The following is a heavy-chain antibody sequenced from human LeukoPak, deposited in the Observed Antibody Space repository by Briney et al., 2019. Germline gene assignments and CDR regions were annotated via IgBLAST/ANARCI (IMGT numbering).Heavy chain of an antibody. CDR2: ISGSGPTT. V-gene: IGHV3-23*01. D-gene: IGHD2-15*01. J-gene: IGHJ6*03. CDR3: AKAPTDIVVAVSGTRHHYFHYYLDV. Sequence: GGSLRPSCTASGFTFRNYAMSWVRQAPGKGLEWVSVISGSGPTTYFADSVKGRFTSSRDNSKDTLYLQMNSLRADDTAVYYCAKAPTDIVVAVSGTRHHYFHYYLDVWGKGTTVTVSS. CDR1: GFTFRNYA.